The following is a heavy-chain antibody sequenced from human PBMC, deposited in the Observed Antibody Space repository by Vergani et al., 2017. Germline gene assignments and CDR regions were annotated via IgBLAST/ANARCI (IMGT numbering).Heavy chain of an antibody. V-gene: IGHV3-30*02. J-gene: IGHJ5*02. Sequence: QVQLVESGGGVVQPGGSLRLSCAASGFTGYGMHWVRQAPGKGLEWVAFILNDGTNEFYGDSVKGRFTISRDNAQNTLYLQMSRLRSDDTAVYYCARAEQWQNWFDPWGQGTLVTVSS. CDR1: GFTGYG. CDR2: ILNDGTNE. CDR3: ARAEQWQNWFDP. D-gene: IGHD6-19*01.